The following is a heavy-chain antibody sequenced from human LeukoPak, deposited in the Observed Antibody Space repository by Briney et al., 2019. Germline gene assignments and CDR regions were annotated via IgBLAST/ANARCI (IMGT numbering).Heavy chain of an antibody. D-gene: IGHD3-16*02. CDR2: IAVDGTK. CDR3: ASSLSLWANYRCH. J-gene: IGHJ4*02. V-gene: IGHV3-48*03. CDR1: GFTLSNSE. Sequence: PGGSLRHSCAASGFTLSNSEMNWVRKAPGKGLEWVSFIAVDGTKYYSDSVKGRFTISRDSAKNSLFLQMNSLRAEDTAVYYCASSLSLWANYRCHWGRGTLVTVSS.